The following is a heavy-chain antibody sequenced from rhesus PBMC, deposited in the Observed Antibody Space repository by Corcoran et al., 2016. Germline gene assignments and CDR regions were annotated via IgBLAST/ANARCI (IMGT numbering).Heavy chain of an antibody. J-gene: IGHJ4*01. CDR1: GGSISRSY. V-gene: IGHV4-169*01. Sequence: QLQLQESGPGLVKPSETLSVTCAVSGGSISRSYWSGIRPATGKGLGWIGYIQGSGSRTTDNPSLRSRVTLSVDTSKNQLSLKLSSVTAADTAVYYCARGHYFDYWGQGVLVTVSS. CDR3: ARGHYFDY. CDR2: IQGSGSRT.